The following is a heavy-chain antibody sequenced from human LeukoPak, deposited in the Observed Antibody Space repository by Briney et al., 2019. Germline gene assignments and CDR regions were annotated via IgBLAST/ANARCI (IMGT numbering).Heavy chain of an antibody. D-gene: IGHD1-26*01. V-gene: IGHV1-18*01. Sequence: ASVKASCKASGYTFTSYGISWVRQAPGQGLEWMGWISAYNGNTNYAQKLQGRVTMTTDTSTSTAYMELRSLRSDDTAVYYCARGGAYSGSYFDWGYYFDYWGQGTLVTVSS. J-gene: IGHJ4*02. CDR3: ARGGAYSGSYFDWGYYFDY. CDR2: ISAYNGNT. CDR1: GYTFTSYG.